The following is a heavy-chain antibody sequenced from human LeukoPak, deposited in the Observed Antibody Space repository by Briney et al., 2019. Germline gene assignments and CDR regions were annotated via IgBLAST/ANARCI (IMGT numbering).Heavy chain of an antibody. CDR2: IYYSGST. J-gene: IGHJ2*01. CDR3: ARDDRGNSGWYRSWYFDL. V-gene: IGHV4-39*07. D-gene: IGHD6-19*01. Sequence: SETLSLTCTVSGGSISSNSYYWGWIRQPPGKGLEWIGSIYYSGSTYYNPSLKSRLTISVDTSKNQFSLKLSSVTAADTAVYYCARDDRGNSGWYRSWYFDLWGRGTLVTVSS. CDR1: GGSISSNSYY.